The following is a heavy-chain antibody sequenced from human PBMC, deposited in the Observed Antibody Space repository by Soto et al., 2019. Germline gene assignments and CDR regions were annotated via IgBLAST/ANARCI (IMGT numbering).Heavy chain of an antibody. CDR1: GFTFSDYY. CDR3: ARVSEPDFWSGTLYYYYYMDV. Sequence: PGGSLRLSCAASGFTFSDYYMSWIRQAPGKGLEWVSYISSSGSTIYYADSVKGRFTISRDNAKNSLYLQMNSLRAEDTAVYYCARVSEPDFWSGTLYYYYYMDVWGKGTTVTVSS. J-gene: IGHJ6*03. CDR2: ISSSGSTI. D-gene: IGHD3-3*01. V-gene: IGHV3-11*01.